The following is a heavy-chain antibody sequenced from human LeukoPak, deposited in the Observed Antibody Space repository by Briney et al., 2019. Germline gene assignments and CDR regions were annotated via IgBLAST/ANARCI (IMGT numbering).Heavy chain of an antibody. J-gene: IGHJ4*02. V-gene: IGHV3-30*04. D-gene: IGHD4-17*01. Sequence: GGSLRLSCAASGFTFSSYAMHWVRQAPGKGLEWVVVISYDGSNKYYADSVKGRFTISRDNSKNTLYLQMNSLRAEDTAVYYCASGVTTTPDYWGQGTLVTVSS. CDR3: ASGVTTTPDY. CDR2: ISYDGSNK. CDR1: GFTFSSYA.